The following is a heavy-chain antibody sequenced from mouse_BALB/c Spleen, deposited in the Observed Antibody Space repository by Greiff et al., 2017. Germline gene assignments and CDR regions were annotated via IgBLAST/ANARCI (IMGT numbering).Heavy chain of an antibody. Sequence: EVQGVESGGDLVKPGGSLKLSCAASGFTFSSYGMSWVRQTPDKRLEWVATISSGGSYTYYPDSVKGRFTISRDNAKNTLYLQMSSLRSEDTAMYYCAMDYYAMDYWGQGTSVTVSS. V-gene: IGHV5-6*01. D-gene: IGHD1-1*02. J-gene: IGHJ4*01. CDR1: GFTFSSYG. CDR2: ISSGGSYT. CDR3: AMDYYAMDY.